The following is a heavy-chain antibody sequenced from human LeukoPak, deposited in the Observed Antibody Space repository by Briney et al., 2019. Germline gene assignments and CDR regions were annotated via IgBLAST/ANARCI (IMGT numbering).Heavy chain of an antibody. Sequence: SETLSLTWTVSGGSISSYYWSWIRQPAGKGLEWIGRIYTSGSTNYNPSLKSRVTMSVDTSKNQFSLKLSSVTAADTAVYYCARGGYYGSGSYYFDYWGQGTLVTVSS. CDR3: ARGGYYGSGSYYFDY. D-gene: IGHD3-10*01. CDR1: GGSISSYY. J-gene: IGHJ4*02. CDR2: IYTSGST. V-gene: IGHV4-4*07.